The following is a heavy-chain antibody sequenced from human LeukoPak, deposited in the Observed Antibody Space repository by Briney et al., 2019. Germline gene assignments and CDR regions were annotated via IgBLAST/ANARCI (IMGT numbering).Heavy chain of an antibody. CDR3: ARVYGSGSSLPNDY. Sequence: GASVKVSCKASGGTFSSYAISWVRQAPGQGLEWMGGIIPIFGTANYAQEFQGRVTITADKSTSTAYMELSSLRSEDTAVYYCARVYGSGSSLPNDYWGQGTLVTVSS. CDR1: GGTFSSYA. J-gene: IGHJ4*02. V-gene: IGHV1-69*06. CDR2: IIPIFGTA. D-gene: IGHD3-10*01.